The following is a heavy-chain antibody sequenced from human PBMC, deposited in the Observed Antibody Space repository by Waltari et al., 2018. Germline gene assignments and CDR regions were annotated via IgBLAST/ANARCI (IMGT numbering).Heavy chain of an antibody. J-gene: IGHJ5*02. CDR1: GFTFSSYA. Sequence: EVQLLESGGGLVQPGGSLRLSCAASGFTFSSYAMSWVRQAPGKGLEWVSAISGSGGSTYYAESVKGRFTISRDNSKNTLYLQMNSLRAEDTAVYYCAKDAPRRGLGFLEWHSRFDPWGQGTLVTVSS. V-gene: IGHV3-23*01. CDR3: AKDAPRRGLGFLEWHSRFDP. D-gene: IGHD3-3*01. CDR2: ISGSGGST.